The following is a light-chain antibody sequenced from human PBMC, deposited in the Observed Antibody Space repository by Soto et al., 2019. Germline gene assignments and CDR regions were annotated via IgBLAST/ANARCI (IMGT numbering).Light chain of an antibody. J-gene: IGLJ3*02. CDR3: SSYAGSNNLV. CDR2: EAT. CDR1: SSDVGGYNY. V-gene: IGLV2-8*01. Sequence: QSVLTQPPSASGSPGQSVTISCTGTSSDVGGYNYVSWYQQHPGKAPKLMIYEATKRPSGVPDRFSGSKSGNTASLTVSGLQAADEADYYCSSYAGSNNLVFGGGTQLTVL.